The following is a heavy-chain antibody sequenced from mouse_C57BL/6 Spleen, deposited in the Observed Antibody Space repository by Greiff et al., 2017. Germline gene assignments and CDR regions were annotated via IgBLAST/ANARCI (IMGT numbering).Heavy chain of an antibody. CDR2: IWTGGGT. V-gene: IGHV2-9-1*01. Sequence: QVQLKESGPGLVAPSQSLSITCTVSGFSLTSYAISWVRQPPGKGLEWLGVIWTGGGTNYNSALKSRLSIGKDNSKSQVFLKMNSLQTDDTARYYCASMSGNYNYAMDYWGQGTSVTVSS. CDR3: ASMSGNYNYAMDY. J-gene: IGHJ4*01. CDR1: GFSLTSYA. D-gene: IGHD2-1*01.